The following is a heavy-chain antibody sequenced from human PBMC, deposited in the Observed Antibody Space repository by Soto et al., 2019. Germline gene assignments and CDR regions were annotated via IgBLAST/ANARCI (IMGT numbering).Heavy chain of an antibody. V-gene: IGHV1-69*01. CDR3: ARDLHSSCRTTRPDYGMDL. CDR1: GGIFRNYA. D-gene: IGHD1-1*01. J-gene: IGHJ6*04. Sequence: QVQLVQSGAEVKKPGSSMKVSCKASGGIFRNYAINWVRQAPGHGPEWMGVISPSFGSTKYPHKFQGRLTFTADESTNSVYMELNSLTSDDTAVYYCARDLHSSCRTTRPDYGMDLWGKGTSLTVSA. CDR2: ISPSFGST.